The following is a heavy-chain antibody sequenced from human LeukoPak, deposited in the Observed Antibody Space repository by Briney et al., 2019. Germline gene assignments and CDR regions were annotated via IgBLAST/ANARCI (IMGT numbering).Heavy chain of an antibody. Sequence: GGSLRLSCAASGFTFSSYWMSWVRQAPGKGLEWVSFIRYGGSKKYYADSGKGRFTISRDNSKNTLYLQMNSLRAEDTAVYYCAKDAGYNFDYWGQGTLVTVSS. CDR3: AKDAGYNFDY. J-gene: IGHJ4*02. CDR2: IRYGGSKK. V-gene: IGHV3-30*02. D-gene: IGHD5-24*01. CDR1: GFTFSSYW.